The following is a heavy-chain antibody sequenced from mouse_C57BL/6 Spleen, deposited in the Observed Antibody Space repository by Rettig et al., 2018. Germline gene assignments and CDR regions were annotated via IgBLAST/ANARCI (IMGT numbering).Heavy chain of an antibody. CDR3: ARGGYDGYPYYAMDY. CDR2: INPNNGGT. J-gene: IGHJ4*01. CDR1: GYTFTDYN. V-gene: IGHV1-18*01. Sequence: QQSGPELVKPGASVKIPCKASGYTFTDYNMDWVKQSHGKSLEWIGDINPNNGGTIYNQKFKGKATLTVDKSSSTAYMELRSLTSEDTAVYYCARGGYDGYPYYAMDYWGQGTSVTVSS. D-gene: IGHD2-3*01.